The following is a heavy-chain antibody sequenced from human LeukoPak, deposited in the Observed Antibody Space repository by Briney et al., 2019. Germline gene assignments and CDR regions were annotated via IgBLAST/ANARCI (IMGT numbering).Heavy chain of an antibody. D-gene: IGHD3-22*01. CDR1: GYTFTDYY. CDR3: ARYYYDSSGYYQPNYYYYYMDV. V-gene: IGHV1-2*02. J-gene: IGHJ6*03. Sequence: ASVKVSCKASGYTFTDYYIHWVRQAPGQGLEWMAWMNPKRGDTNYAQKLQGRVTMTTDTSTSTAYMELRSLRSDDTAVYYCARYYYDSSGYYQPNYYYYYMDVWGKGTTVTASS. CDR2: MNPKRGDT.